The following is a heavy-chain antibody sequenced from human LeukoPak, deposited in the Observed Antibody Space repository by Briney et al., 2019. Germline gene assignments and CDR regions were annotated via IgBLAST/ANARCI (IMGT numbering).Heavy chain of an antibody. Sequence: SETLSLTCTVSGGSISTYYWSWIRQAPGKGLEWIAYIYYSGSTSYNPSLKSRVTISVDTSKNQFSLRLTSVTAADTAVYYCARRPLGVYDAFDIWGQGTMVTVSS. CDR3: ARRPLGVYDAFDI. CDR2: IYYSGST. D-gene: IGHD3-10*01. V-gene: IGHV4-59*08. J-gene: IGHJ3*02. CDR1: GGSISTYY.